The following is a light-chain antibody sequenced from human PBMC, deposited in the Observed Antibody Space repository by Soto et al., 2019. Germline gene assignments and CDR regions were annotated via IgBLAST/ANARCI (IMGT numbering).Light chain of an antibody. V-gene: IGKV3-15*01. CDR3: QQSYSGTLT. CDR2: GAS. CDR1: QSVRSK. Sequence: IAMTQSPATLAVSPGERATLSGRDSQSVRSKLVWYRQTLGQAPRVXIYGASTRETGIPERFSCIGAGTDFTLRISSLQPEDVATDYCQQSYSGTLTFGGGTKVDIK. J-gene: IGKJ4*01.